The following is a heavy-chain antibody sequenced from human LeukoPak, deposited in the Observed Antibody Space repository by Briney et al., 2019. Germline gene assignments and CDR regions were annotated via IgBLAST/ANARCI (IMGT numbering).Heavy chain of an antibody. CDR2: IYYSGST. D-gene: IGHD3-22*01. CDR3: ARDPPNYYDSSGDAFDI. V-gene: IGHV4-59*12. CDR1: GGSISSYY. J-gene: IGHJ3*02. Sequence: PSETLSLTCTVSGGSISSYYWSWIRQPPGKGLEWIGYIYYSGSTYYNPSLKSRVTISVDTSKNQFSLKLSSVTAADTAVYYCARDPPNYYDSSGDAFDIWGQGTMVTVSS.